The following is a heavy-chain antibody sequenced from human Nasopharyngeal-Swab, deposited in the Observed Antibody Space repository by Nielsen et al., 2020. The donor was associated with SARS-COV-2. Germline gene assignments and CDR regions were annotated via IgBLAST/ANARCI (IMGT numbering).Heavy chain of an antibody. V-gene: IGHV4-38-2*01. D-gene: IGHD2-2*01. J-gene: IGHJ3*02. CDR1: GYSISSGYY. CDR2: IYHSGST. Sequence: SQTLSLTCAVSGYSISSGYYWGWIRQPPGKGLEWIGSIYHSGSTYYNPSLKSRVTISVDTSKNQFSLKLSSVTAADTAVYYCARHGCVVVPVDAFDIWGQGTMVTVSS. CDR3: ARHGCVVVPVDAFDI.